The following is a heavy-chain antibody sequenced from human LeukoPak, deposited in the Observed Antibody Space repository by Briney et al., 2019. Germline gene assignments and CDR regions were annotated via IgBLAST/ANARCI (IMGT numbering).Heavy chain of an antibody. V-gene: IGHV3-30*04. CDR3: VRDNYGGILDF. CDR1: GFTFTRYT. CDR2: VLYDGSNK. D-gene: IGHD2-21*01. Sequence: GRSLRLSCAASGFTFTRYTMHWVRQAPGKGLEWVAVVLYDGSNKYYADSVKGRFTLSRDNSKNTLSLQMNTLRADDTAVYYCVRDNYGGILDFWGRGTVVTVSS. J-gene: IGHJ4*02.